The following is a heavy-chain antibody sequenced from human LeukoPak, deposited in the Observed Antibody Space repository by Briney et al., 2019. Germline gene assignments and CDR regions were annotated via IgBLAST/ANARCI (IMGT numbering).Heavy chain of an antibody. V-gene: IGHV4-59*04. D-gene: IGHD1-1*01. CDR1: GGSISSYY. CDR2: IYYSGST. Sequence: PSETLSLTCTVSGGSISSYYWSWIRQPPGKGLEWIGNIYYSGSTYYNPSLKSRVTMSLDTSKNQFSLKLSSVTAADTAVYYCARTADYYYYYYMDVWGKGTTVTVSS. J-gene: IGHJ6*03. CDR3: ARTADYYYYYYMDV.